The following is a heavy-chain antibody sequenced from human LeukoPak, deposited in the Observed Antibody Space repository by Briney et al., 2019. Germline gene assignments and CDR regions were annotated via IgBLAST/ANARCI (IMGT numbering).Heavy chain of an antibody. V-gene: IGHV1-2*02. D-gene: IGHD3-22*01. J-gene: IGHJ4*02. CDR1: GYSFAGYH. CDR2: VNPNGGDT. Sequence: ASVKVSCKSSGYSFAGYHMHWVRQAPGQGLEWMGWVNPNGGDTNYAQKFQGRVTMTRDTSVSTAYMELSRLRSDDTAVYYCAKSASDSSGYFAVGPWGQGTLVTVSS. CDR3: AKSASDSSGYFAVGP.